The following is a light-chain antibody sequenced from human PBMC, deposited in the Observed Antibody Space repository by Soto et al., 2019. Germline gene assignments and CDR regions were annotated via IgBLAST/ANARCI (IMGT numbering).Light chain of an antibody. CDR1: QSISSW. J-gene: IGKJ1*01. CDR3: QQYKSYPWT. CDR2: DAS. V-gene: IGKV1-5*01. Sequence: DIQMTQSPSTLSASVGDRVTITCRASQSISSWLAWYQQKPGKAPNLLMYDASSLESGAPSRFSGSGSGTEFALTISSLQPDDFATYYCQQYKSYPWTFGQGTKVEVK.